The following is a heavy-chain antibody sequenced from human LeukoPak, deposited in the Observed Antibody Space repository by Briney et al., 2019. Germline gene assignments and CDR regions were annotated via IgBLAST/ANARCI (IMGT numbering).Heavy chain of an antibody. J-gene: IGHJ5*02. CDR3: ARDQNYYGSGSYHNWFDP. V-gene: IGHV1-8*01. CDR2: MNPNSGNT. Sequence: ASVKVSCKASGYTFTSFDMNWVRQATGQGLEWMGWMNPNSGNTGYAQKFQGRVTMTRNTSISTAYMELSSLRSEDTAVYYCARDQNYYGSGSYHNWFDPWGQGTLVTVSS. D-gene: IGHD3-10*01. CDR1: GYTFTSFD.